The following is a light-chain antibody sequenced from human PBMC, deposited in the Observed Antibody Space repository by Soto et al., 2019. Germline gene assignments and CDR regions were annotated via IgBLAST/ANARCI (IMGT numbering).Light chain of an antibody. CDR2: DAS. V-gene: IGKV3-11*01. J-gene: IGKJ3*01. CDR1: QSVSSY. Sequence: EIVLTQSPATLSLSPGERATLSCRASQSVSSYLAWYQQKPGQAPRLLIYDASNRATDIPARFSGSGSGTGFTLTISRLEPEDFAVYYCQQYGSSITFGPGTKVDIK. CDR3: QQYGSSIT.